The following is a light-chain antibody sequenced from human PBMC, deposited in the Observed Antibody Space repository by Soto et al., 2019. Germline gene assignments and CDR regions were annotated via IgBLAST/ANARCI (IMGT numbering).Light chain of an antibody. CDR2: GAS. CDR3: QQYNDWPPKQYT. CDR1: QSVSSK. J-gene: IGKJ2*01. Sequence: EIVMTQSPATLSVSPGERATLSCRASQSVSSKLAWYQQKPGQAPRLLIYGASTRATGIPARFSGSGSGTEFTLTISSLQSEDFGVYYCQQYNDWPPKQYTFGQGTKLEIK. V-gene: IGKV3-15*01.